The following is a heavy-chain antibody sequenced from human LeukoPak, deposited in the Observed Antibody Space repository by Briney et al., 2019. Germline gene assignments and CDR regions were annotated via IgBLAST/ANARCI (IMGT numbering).Heavy chain of an antibody. CDR1: GFTFSSYS. Sequence: GGSLRLSCAASGFTFSSYSMNWVRQAPGKGLEWVSSISSSSSYIYYADSVKGRFTISRDNAKNSLYLQMNSLRAEDTAVYYCARVNGYGGSGPFDCWGQGTLDTVSS. J-gene: IGHJ4*02. V-gene: IGHV3-21*01. CDR2: ISSSSSYI. CDR3: ARVNGYGGSGPFDC. D-gene: IGHD4-23*01.